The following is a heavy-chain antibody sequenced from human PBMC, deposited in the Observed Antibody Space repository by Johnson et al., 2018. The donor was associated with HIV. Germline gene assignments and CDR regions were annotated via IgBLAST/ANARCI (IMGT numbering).Heavy chain of an antibody. CDR1: GFTFDDYG. D-gene: IGHD5-12*01. Sequence: VQLVESGGGVVQPGRSLRLSCAASGFTFDDYGMSWVRPAPGKGLEWVSGINWNGGSTGYADSVKGRFTISRDNRKNTLYMQMNSLRAEDTAVYYCAKDQIKRLPVDWAFDIWGQG. V-gene: IGHV3-20*04. J-gene: IGHJ3*02. CDR3: AKDQIKRLPVDWAFDI. CDR2: INWNGGST.